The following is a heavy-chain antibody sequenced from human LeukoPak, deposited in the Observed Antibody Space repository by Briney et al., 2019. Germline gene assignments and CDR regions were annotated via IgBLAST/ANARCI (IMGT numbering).Heavy chain of an antibody. J-gene: IGHJ5*02. CDR1: GYTRTGYY. CDR3: ARDPTVTRRWFDP. V-gene: IGHV1-2*02. D-gene: IGHD5-12*01. CDR2: INPNSGGK. Sequence: ASVKVSCKASGYTRTGYYMHWVRQAPGQGLEWMGWINPNSGGKNYAQKFQGRVTMTRDTSISTAYMELSRLRSDDTAVYYCARDPTVTRRWFDPWGQGTLVTVSS.